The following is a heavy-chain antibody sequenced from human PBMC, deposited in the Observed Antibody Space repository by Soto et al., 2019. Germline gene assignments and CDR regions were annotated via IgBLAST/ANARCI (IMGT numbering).Heavy chain of an antibody. CDR1: GGSISSGNYY. J-gene: IGHJ5*02. D-gene: IGHD2-2*01. Sequence: SETLSLTCTVSGGSISSGNYYWSWIRQPPGKGLEWIGFISYSGSTYYSLSLKSRVTISVDTSKNQFSLKLSSVTAADTAVYYCARLDIVVVPAAMRGFDPWGQGTLVTVSS. V-gene: IGHV4-30-4*01. CDR3: ARLDIVVVPAAMRGFDP. CDR2: ISYSGST.